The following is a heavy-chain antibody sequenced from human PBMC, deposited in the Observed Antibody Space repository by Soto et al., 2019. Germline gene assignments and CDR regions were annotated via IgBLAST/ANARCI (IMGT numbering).Heavy chain of an antibody. CDR3: ARSDYGDYVVWFDP. D-gene: IGHD4-17*01. V-gene: IGHV4-59*01. CDR2: IYYSGST. Sequence: SETLSLTCTVSGGSISSYYWSWIRQPPGKGLEWIGYIYYSGSTNYNPSLKSRVTISVDTSKNQFSLKLSSVTAADTAVYYCARSDYGDYVVWFDPWGQGTLVTVS. CDR1: GGSISSYY. J-gene: IGHJ5*02.